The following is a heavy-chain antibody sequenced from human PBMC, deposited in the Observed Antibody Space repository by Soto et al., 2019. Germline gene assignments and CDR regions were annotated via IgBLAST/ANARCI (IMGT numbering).Heavy chain of an antibody. CDR3: AADMDPHCSSSSCLGIWFDH. J-gene: IGHJ5*02. Sequence: QVQLVQSGAEVKKPGASVKVSCRASGYTFPNYGVSWVRQAPGQGLEWMGWISAYNGDTDYAQKVQGRVTMTPDTATSTAYMDMQNLRSADTAVYDGAADMDPHCSSSSCLGIWFDHWGQGTQVTVSS. V-gene: IGHV1-18*01. CDR2: ISAYNGDT. D-gene: IGHD2-15*01. CDR1: GYTFPNYG.